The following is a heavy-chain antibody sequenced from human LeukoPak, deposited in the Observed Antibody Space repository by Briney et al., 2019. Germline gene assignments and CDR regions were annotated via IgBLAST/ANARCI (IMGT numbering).Heavy chain of an antibody. Sequence: GGSLRLSCAASGFTFSSYSMNRVRQAPGKGLEWVSSISSSSGYIYYADSVKGRFTISRDNAKNSLYLQMNSLRAEDTAVYYCARAPEYYYDSSGHDYWGQGTLVTVSS. CDR2: ISSSSGYI. CDR1: GFTFSSYS. V-gene: IGHV3-21*01. J-gene: IGHJ4*02. CDR3: ARAPEYYYDSSGHDY. D-gene: IGHD3-22*01.